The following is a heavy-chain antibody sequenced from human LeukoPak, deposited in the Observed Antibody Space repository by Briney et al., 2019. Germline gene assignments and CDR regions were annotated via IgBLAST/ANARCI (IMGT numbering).Heavy chain of an antibody. D-gene: IGHD6-6*01. CDR3: AKGSHGYSSSSADY. CDR1: GFPFSSYV. J-gene: IGHJ4*02. V-gene: IGHV3-23*01. CDR2: ISGSGGNT. Sequence: GGSLSPSRAASGFPFSSYVMNWVRQAPGKGLEWVSVISGSGGNTYYADSVKGRFTISRDNSKNTLYLQMNSLRVDDTAVYSCAKGSHGYSSSSADYWGQGTLVTVSS.